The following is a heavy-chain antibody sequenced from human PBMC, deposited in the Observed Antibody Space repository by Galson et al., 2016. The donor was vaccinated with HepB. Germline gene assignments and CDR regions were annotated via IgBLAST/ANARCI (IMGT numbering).Heavy chain of an antibody. V-gene: IGHV3-30-3*01. Sequence: SLRLSCAASGFTFSSCAMHWVRQAPGKGLEWVAVISYDGSNKYYADSVKGRFTISRDNSKNTLYLQMNSLRAEDTAVYYCARDRRRYFDWFVLWGQGTLVTVSS. CDR2: ISYDGSNK. CDR3: ARDRRRYFDWFVL. CDR1: GFTFSSCA. D-gene: IGHD3-9*01. J-gene: IGHJ4*02.